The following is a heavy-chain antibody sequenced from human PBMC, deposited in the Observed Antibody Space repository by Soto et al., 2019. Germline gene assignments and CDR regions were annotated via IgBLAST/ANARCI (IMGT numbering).Heavy chain of an antibody. J-gene: IGHJ4*02. CDR1: GFPYSYVW. V-gene: IGHV3-15*07. D-gene: IGHD1-26*01. CDR2: IKSKNDGGTA. Sequence: EVQLVESGGGLVKPGGSLRLSCAASGFPYSYVWMNWVRQTPGRGLEWVGRIKSKNDGGTADIAAPVKGRFIISRDDSINTVYLQMSSLKTEVTAVYYCSTGREDVLYWGQGNLVTVSS. CDR3: STGREDVLY.